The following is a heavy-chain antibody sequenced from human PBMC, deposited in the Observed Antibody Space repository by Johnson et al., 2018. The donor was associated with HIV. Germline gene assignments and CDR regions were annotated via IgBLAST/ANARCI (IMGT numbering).Heavy chain of an antibody. D-gene: IGHD7-27*01. V-gene: IGHV3-15*01. J-gene: IGHJ3*01. CDR1: GFTFINAW. CDR2: IYSKTDGGTT. CDR3: ARGGGNWGGDAFDF. Sequence: VQLVESGGGLVKPGGSLRLSCAASGFTFINAWMSWVRQAPGKGLEWVGRIYSKTDGGTTDYAAPVTGRFTISRDDSKNTLYLQMNSLRAEDTAVYYWARGGGNWGGDAFDFWGQGTMVTVSS.